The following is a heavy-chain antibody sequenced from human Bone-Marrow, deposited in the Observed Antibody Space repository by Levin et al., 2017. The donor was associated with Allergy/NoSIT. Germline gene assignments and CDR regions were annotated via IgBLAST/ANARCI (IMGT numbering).Heavy chain of an antibody. CDR1: GFTFSSYG. D-gene: IGHD3-9*01. V-gene: IGHV3-30*18. CDR3: AKSPTLTGYYEWFDP. J-gene: IGHJ5*02. Sequence: GGSLRLSCDASGFTFSSYGMHWVRQAPGKGLEWVGLISYDGSFTFYGDSVKGRFTISRDNSNNTLFLQMDSLRAEDTAIYFCAKSPTLTGYYEWFDPWGQGTLVTVSS. CDR2: ISYDGSFT.